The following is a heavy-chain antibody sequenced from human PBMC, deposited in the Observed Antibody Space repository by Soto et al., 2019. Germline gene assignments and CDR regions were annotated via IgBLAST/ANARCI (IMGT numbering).Heavy chain of an antibody. D-gene: IGHD1-26*01. J-gene: IGHJ4*02. CDR3: AREELSGSYAHCDF. V-gene: IGHV1-69*12. CDR2: IIPTFGMA. Sequence: QVQLVQSGAEVKKPGSSIKVSCKASGGTFRNFGVSWVRQAPGQGLEWMGGIIPTFGMANYAHKFQGRVTITADESTNTVYMELSSLRSEDTAVYYCAREELSGSYAHCDFWGQGTLVTVSS. CDR1: GGTFRNFG.